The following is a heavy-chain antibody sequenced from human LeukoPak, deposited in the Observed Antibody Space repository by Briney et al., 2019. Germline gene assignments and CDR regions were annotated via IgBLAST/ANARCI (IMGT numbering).Heavy chain of an antibody. Sequence: SETLSLTCTVSGGSISSYYWSWIRQPPGKGLEWIGYIYYSGSTNYNPSLKSRVTISVDTSKNQFSLKLSSVTAADTAVYYCARVHDYGDYYYYYGMDVWGQGTTVTVSS. CDR3: ARVHDYGDYYYYYGMDV. CDR1: GGSISSYY. V-gene: IGHV4-59*12. D-gene: IGHD4-17*01. J-gene: IGHJ6*02. CDR2: IYYSGST.